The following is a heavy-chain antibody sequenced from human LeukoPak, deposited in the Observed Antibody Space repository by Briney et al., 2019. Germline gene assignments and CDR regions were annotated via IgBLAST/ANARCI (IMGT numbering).Heavy chain of an antibody. V-gene: IGHV3-48*02. CDR2: VSGSGSVI. Sequence: GGSLRLSCAASGFTFSSYAMTWIRQAPGKGLETVAYVSGSGSVIVYADSVKGRFTISRDNAQNSLYLQMNSLRDEDTAVYYCSRDPRPCDYWGQGTLVTVSS. CDR1: GFTFSSYA. J-gene: IGHJ4*02. CDR3: SRDPRPCDY.